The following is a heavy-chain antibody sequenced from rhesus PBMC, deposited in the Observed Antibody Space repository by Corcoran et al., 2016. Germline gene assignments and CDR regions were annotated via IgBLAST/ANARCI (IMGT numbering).Heavy chain of an antibody. CDR3: ARGASGWSDNSLDV. V-gene: IGHV4-73*01. J-gene: IGHJ5-2*01. D-gene: IGHD6S26*01. CDR1: GGSISGFYF. CDR2: IDGKSTTT. Sequence: QVKLQQWGEGLMKPSETLSLTCAVYGGSISGFYFWTWIRRAPGKGLEWIGNIDGKSTTTNYSPTLKNRVTSSKDTFKNQLSLRLDSVTAADTAAYYCARGASGWSDNSLDVWGPGVLVTVSS.